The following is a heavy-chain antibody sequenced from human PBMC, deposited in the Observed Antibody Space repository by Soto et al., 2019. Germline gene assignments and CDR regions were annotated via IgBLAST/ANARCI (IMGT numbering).Heavy chain of an antibody. Sequence: EVQVLQSGGGLVPHGGSLRLPGAASGFSIDTYARTWVRQATGGGLEWISTISASGRLTYYADSVEGRFTISRDSSKNTVYLQMHSLRAEDTAAYYCATAGKYYYESSGRGYFDYGGPGTPVTVSS. J-gene: IGHJ4*02. D-gene: IGHD3-22*01. CDR1: GFSIDTYA. V-gene: IGHV3-23*01. CDR2: ISASGRLT. CDR3: ATAGKYYYESSGRGYFDY.